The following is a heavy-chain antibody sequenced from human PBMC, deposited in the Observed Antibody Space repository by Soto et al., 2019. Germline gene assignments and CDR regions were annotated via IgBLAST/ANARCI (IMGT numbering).Heavy chain of an antibody. CDR2: IGVGGDT. J-gene: IGHJ6*02. CDR1: GFTFSTSD. CDR3: AREIKDKVMNHYYNGVDV. V-gene: IGHV3-13*01. D-gene: IGHD5-18*01. Sequence: PGGSLRLSCAASGFTFSTSDMHWVRQPTGKGLQWVSGIGVGGDTYYADSVKGRFTISRENAKNSLYLQMNSLRDGDTAVYYCAREIKDKVMNHYYNGVDVWGQGTTVTVSS.